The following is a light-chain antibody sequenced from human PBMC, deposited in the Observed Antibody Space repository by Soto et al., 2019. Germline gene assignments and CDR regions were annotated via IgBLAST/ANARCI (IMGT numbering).Light chain of an antibody. Sequence: GDRLTITCRASQSISSWLAWYQQKPGKAPKLLIYDASSLESGVPSRFSGSGSGTEFTLTISSLQPDDFASYYCQQYHSYPWTFGQGTKVDIK. CDR1: QSISSW. J-gene: IGKJ1*01. CDR2: DAS. CDR3: QQYHSYPWT. V-gene: IGKV1-5*01.